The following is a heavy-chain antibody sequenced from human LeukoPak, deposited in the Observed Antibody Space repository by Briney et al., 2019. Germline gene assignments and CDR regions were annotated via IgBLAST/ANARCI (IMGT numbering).Heavy chain of an antibody. V-gene: IGHV3-23*01. CDR1: GFAFSSYA. Sequence: GGSLRLSCAASGFAFSSYAMSWVRQAPGKGLEWVSTIGGGGESTYYADSVKGRFTISRDNSKNTVYLQMNSLRAEDTAVYYCAKVLSGSQDYWGQGTLVTVFS. CDR3: AKVLSGSQDY. D-gene: IGHD1-26*01. CDR2: IGGGGEST. J-gene: IGHJ4*02.